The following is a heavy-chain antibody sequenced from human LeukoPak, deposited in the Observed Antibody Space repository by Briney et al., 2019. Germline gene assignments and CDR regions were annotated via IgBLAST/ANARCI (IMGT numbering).Heavy chain of an antibody. CDR3: ARILVYGSGAEAFDY. Sequence: GGSLRLSCAASGFTFSSYWMSWVRQAPGKGLEWVANIKEDGSEKYYVDSVKGRFTVSRDNAKNSLYLQMNSLRAEDTAVYYCARILVYGSGAEAFDYWGQGTLVTVSS. D-gene: IGHD3-10*01. J-gene: IGHJ4*02. CDR1: GFTFSSYW. V-gene: IGHV3-7*01. CDR2: IKEDGSEK.